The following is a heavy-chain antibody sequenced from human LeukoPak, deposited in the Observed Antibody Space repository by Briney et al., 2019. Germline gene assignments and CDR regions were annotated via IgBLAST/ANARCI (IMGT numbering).Heavy chain of an antibody. D-gene: IGHD2-2*01. CDR1: GYTFTGYY. Sequence: GASVKVSCKASGYTFTGYYMHWVRQAPGQGLEWMGWINPNSGGTNYAQKFQGRVTMTRDTSISTAYMELSRLRSGDTAVYYCARGRGSTNDEYFDYWGQGTLVTVSS. CDR3: ARGRGSTNDEYFDY. V-gene: IGHV1-2*02. CDR2: INPNSGGT. J-gene: IGHJ4*02.